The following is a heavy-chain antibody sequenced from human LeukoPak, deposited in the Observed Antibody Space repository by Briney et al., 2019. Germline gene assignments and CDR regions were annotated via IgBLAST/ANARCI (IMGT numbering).Heavy chain of an antibody. D-gene: IGHD3-10*01. J-gene: IGHJ4*02. V-gene: IGHV1-8*01. CDR2: MNPNSGNT. Sequence: ASVKVSCKASGYTFTSYDISWVRQATGQGLKWMGWMNPNSGNTSYAQKFQGRVTMTRNTSISTAHMELCSLRSEDTAVYYCARVRGTMVRGVIYYWGQVTLVTVSS. CDR1: GYTFTSYD. CDR3: ARVRGTMVRGVIYY.